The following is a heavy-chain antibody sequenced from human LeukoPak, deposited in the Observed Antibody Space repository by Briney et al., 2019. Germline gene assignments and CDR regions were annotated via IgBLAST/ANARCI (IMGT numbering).Heavy chain of an antibody. CDR3: ARELGVVITTGFDY. V-gene: IGHV3-74*01. D-gene: IGHD3-22*01. J-gene: IGHJ4*02. Sequence: GGSLRLSCAASGFTFSSYWMHWVRQAPGKGLVWVSRINSDGSSTSYADSVKGRFTISRGNAKNTLYLQMNSLRAEDTAVYYCARELGVVITTGFDYWGQGTLVTVSS. CDR1: GFTFSSYW. CDR2: INSDGSST.